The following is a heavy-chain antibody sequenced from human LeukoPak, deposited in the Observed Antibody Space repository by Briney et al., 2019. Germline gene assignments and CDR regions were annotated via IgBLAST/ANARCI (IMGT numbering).Heavy chain of an antibody. Sequence: SETLSLTCAVSGGSISSSSYYWGWIRQPPGKGLEWIGSIYYSGSTYYNPSLKSRVTISVDTSKNQFSLKLSSVTAADTAVYYCARDDRAGTPAFDYWGQGTLVTVSS. V-gene: IGHV4-39*07. CDR2: IYYSGST. CDR3: ARDDRAGTPAFDY. J-gene: IGHJ4*02. CDR1: GGSISSSSYY. D-gene: IGHD2-15*01.